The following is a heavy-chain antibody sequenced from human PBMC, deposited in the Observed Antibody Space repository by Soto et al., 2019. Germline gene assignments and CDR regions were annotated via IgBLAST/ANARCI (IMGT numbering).Heavy chain of an antibody. CDR2: INHSGRT. J-gene: IGHJ6*02. V-gene: IGHV4-34*01. CDR3: ARGPRGINTSCSNDYYHFGLDV. CDR1: GGSFSGYY. Sequence: SETLSLTFAVNGGSFSGYYWSWIRQPPGKGREWMGEINHSGRTNLNPSLTSRLSTSVGTSKNRFTLTLTSVTAADTAVYYCARGPRGINTSCSNDYYHFGLDVWGQGTTVTVSS. D-gene: IGHD2-2*01.